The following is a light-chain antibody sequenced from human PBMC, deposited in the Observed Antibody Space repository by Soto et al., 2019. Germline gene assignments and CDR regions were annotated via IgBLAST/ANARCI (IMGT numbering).Light chain of an antibody. Sequence: QSVLTQPRSVSGSPGQSVTISCLGTSGDVGVYEYVSWYQQHPGKAPRLLIFDVTYRPSGVSNRYSGSKSGNSASLTISGLQADDEADYYCCSLTTSHTYVFGSGTKV. V-gene: IGLV2-11*01. J-gene: IGLJ1*01. CDR1: SGDVGVYEY. CDR2: DVT. CDR3: CSLTTSHTYV.